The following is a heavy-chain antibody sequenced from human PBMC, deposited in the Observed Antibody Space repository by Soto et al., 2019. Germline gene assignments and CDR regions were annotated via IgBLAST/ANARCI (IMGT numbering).Heavy chain of an antibody. J-gene: IGHJ4*02. D-gene: IGHD1-26*01. CDR2: IYYRGVT. CDR3: ARERLYGGSCAWDS. V-gene: IGHV4-59*01. CDR1: GGSITNYY. Sequence: QVQLQESGPGLVKPSETLSLTCIVSGGSITNYYWNWVRQPPGKGLEWIGYIYYRGVTNYNPSLKSRVTISVDTSKNQFSLKLNSVTAADTAVYYCARERLYGGSCAWDSWGQGTLVIVSS.